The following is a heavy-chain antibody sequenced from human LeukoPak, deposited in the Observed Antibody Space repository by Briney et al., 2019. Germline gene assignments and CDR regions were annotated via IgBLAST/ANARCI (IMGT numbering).Heavy chain of an antibody. Sequence: PGGPLRLSCAASGFTFSNYPMAWARQAPGEGVEWVTTIYLGGGKTDSADSVKGRFTISRDKSRNTLYLQMNNLRAEDTAVYYCAKDQGEATVLRRFDFWGQGTLVTVSS. CDR2: IYLGGGKT. D-gene: IGHD2/OR15-2a*01. J-gene: IGHJ5*01. CDR1: GFTFSNYP. CDR3: AKDQGEATVLRRFDF. V-gene: IGHV3-23*01.